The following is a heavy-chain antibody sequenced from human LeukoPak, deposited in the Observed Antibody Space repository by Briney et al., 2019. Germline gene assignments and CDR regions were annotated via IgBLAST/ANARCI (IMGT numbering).Heavy chain of an antibody. CDR3: ARKQDYIDSSGYPKAYFES. V-gene: IGHV4-38-2*01. J-gene: IGHJ4*02. CDR1: GYSLRSGYY. D-gene: IGHD3-22*01. Sequence: SETLSLTCAVSGYSLRSGYYWGWIRQPPGKGLEWIGSMYHSGSPYYNPSLKSRVSISVDTSKNQFSLKLTSVTAADTAVYYCARKQDYIDSSGYPKAYFESWGQGTLVTVSS. CDR2: MYHSGSP.